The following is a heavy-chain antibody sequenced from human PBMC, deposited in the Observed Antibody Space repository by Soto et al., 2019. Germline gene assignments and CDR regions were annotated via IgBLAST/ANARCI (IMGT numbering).Heavy chain of an antibody. Sequence: QVQLVQSGAEVKKPGSSVKVSCKASVGTFSSYAISWVRQAPGQGLEWMGGIIPIFGTANYAQKSQGRVTITADESTSTANMELSSLRSEDTAVYYCARAGFGGESYYYGMDVWGQGTTVTVSS. J-gene: IGHJ6*02. CDR2: IIPIFGTA. D-gene: IGHD4-17*01. CDR3: ARAGFGGESYYYGMDV. CDR1: VGTFSSYA. V-gene: IGHV1-69*12.